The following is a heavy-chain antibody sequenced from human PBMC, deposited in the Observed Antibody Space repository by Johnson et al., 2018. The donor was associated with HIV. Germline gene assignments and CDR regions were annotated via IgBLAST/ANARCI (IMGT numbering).Heavy chain of an antibody. V-gene: IGHV3-48*04. Sequence: EKLVESGGGLVQTGGSLRLTCAASGLTFSTSWMNWVRQAPGRGLEWVSYISGSDIIYSADSVQGRFTVSRDNAKNSLYLQMNSLRAEDTAVYYCARSKDCSGGSCPDGFDIWGQGTMVIVSS. CDR2: ISGSDII. CDR1: GLTFSTSW. D-gene: IGHD2-15*01. CDR3: ARSKDCSGGSCPDGFDI. J-gene: IGHJ3*02.